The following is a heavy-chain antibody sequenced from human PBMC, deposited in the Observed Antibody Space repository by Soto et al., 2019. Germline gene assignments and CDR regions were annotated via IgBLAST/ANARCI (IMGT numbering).Heavy chain of an antibody. Sequence: GGSLRLSCAASGFTFSSYWMSWVRQAPGKGLEWVANIKQDGSEKYYVDSVKGRFTISRDNAKNSLYLQMNSLRAEDTAVYYCARASPYVWGSLARGYWGQGTLVTVSS. D-gene: IGHD3-16*01. CDR2: IKQDGSEK. CDR1: GFTFSSYW. V-gene: IGHV3-7*05. CDR3: ARASPYVWGSLARGY. J-gene: IGHJ4*02.